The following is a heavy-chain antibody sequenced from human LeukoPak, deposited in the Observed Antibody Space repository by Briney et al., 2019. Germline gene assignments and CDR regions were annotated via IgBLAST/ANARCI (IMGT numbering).Heavy chain of an antibody. CDR1: GYTFTGYY. J-gene: IGHJ6*02. CDR3: ARESLLGMVAMGQSSYYGMDV. D-gene: IGHD5-12*01. V-gene: IGHV1-2*02. Sequence: ASVKVSCKASGYTFTGYYMHWVRQAPGQGLEWMGWINPNSGGTNYAQKFQGRVTMTRDTSTSTAYMELSRLRSDDTAVYYCARESLLGMVAMGQSSYYGMDVWGQGTTVTVSS. CDR2: INPNSGGT.